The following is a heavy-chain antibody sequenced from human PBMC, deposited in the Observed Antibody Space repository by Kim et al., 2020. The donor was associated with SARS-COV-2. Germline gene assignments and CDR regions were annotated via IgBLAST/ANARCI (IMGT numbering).Heavy chain of an antibody. D-gene: IGHD3-10*01. Sequence: SVKVSCKASGGTFSSYAISWVRQAPGQGLEWMGGIIPIFGTANYAQKFQGRVTITADESTSTAYMELSSLRSEDTAVYYCRYGSGSYYNPRTPYFDYWGQGTLVTVSS. J-gene: IGHJ4*02. CDR1: GGTFSSYA. CDR2: IIPIFGTA. V-gene: IGHV1-69*13. CDR3: RYGSGSYYNPRTPYFDY.